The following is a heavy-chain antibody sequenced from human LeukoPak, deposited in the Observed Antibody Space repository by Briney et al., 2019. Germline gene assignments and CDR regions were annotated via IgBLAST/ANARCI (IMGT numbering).Heavy chain of an antibody. CDR1: GFPFSSYW. Sequence: GGSLRLSCVASGFPFSSYWMTWVRQAPGKGLEWVANIKQDGSKKSYVDSVKGRFTISRDNAKNSLYLQMNSLRAEDTAKYYCTRVGYIDEGIDYWGQGTLVTVSS. D-gene: IGHD5-24*01. V-gene: IGHV3-7*04. J-gene: IGHJ4*02. CDR2: IKQDGSKK. CDR3: TRVGYIDEGIDY.